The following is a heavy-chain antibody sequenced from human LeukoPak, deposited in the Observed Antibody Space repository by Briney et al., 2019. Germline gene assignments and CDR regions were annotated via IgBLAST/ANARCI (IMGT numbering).Heavy chain of an antibody. J-gene: IGHJ5*02. CDR2: INSDGSST. D-gene: IGHD4-17*01. CDR3: AREDYGDYRNWFDP. CDR1: GFTFSSYC. V-gene: IGHV3-74*01. Sequence: GGSLRLSCAASGFTFSSYCMHWVRQAPGKGLVWVSRINSDGSSTSYADSVKGRFTISRDNAKNTLYLQMNSLRAEDTAVYYCAREDYGDYRNWFDPWGQGTLVTVSS.